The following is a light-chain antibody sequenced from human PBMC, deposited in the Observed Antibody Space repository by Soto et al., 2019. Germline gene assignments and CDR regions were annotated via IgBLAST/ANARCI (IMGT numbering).Light chain of an antibody. CDR2: EVS. J-gene: IGLJ1*01. CDR3: SSYKSSSNYV. Sequence: QSALAQPASVSGSPGQSITISCTGTSSDVGVYNYVSWYRQHPGRAPKLMIYEVSYRPSGVSNRFSGSKSGNTASLTISGLQAEDEADYYCSSYKSSSNYVFGTGTKVTVL. V-gene: IGLV2-14*01. CDR1: SSDVGVYNY.